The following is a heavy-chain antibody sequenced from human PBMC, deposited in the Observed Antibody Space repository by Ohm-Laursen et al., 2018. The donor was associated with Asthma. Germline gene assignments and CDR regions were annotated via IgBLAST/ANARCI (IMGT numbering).Heavy chain of an antibody. D-gene: IGHD4-23*01. V-gene: IGHV3-30*03. J-gene: IGHJ3*02. CDR1: GFTFSSYG. CDR3: ASLGTSDAFDI. Sequence: SLRLSCAASGFTFSSYGMHWVRQAPGKGLEWVAVISYDGSNKYYADSVKGRFTISRDNSKNTLYLQMNSLRAEDTAVYYCASLGTSDAFDIWGQGTMVTVSS. CDR2: ISYDGSNK.